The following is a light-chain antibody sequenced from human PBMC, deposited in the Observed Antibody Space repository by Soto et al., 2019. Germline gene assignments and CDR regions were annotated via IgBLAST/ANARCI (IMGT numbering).Light chain of an antibody. Sequence: DIQMTQSPSSVSASVGDRVTITCRASQGIGSWLARYQQKAGKAPKLLIYAASNLQSGVPSRFSGSGSGTDFTLTISSLQTEDFATYYCQQANSLPATFGQGTRLEIK. CDR2: AAS. J-gene: IGKJ5*01. V-gene: IGKV1-12*01. CDR3: QQANSLPAT. CDR1: QGIGSW.